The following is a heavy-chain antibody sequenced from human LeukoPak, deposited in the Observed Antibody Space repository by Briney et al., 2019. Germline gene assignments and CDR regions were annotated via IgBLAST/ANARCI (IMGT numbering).Heavy chain of an antibody. CDR1: GFTFSSYG. CDR2: IRYDGSNK. J-gene: IGHJ4*02. CDR3: TADYPGIRTDWGFDY. V-gene: IGHV3-30*02. Sequence: GGSLRLSCAASGFTFSSYGMHWVRQAPGKGLEWVAFIRYDGSNKYYADSVKGRFTISRDNSKNTLFLQMNSLRTEDTAVYYCTADYPGIRTDWGFDYWGQGVLVTVSS. D-gene: IGHD7-27*01.